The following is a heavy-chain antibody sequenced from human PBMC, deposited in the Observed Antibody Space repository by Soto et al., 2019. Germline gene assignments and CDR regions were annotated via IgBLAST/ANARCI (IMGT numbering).Heavy chain of an antibody. CDR3: ARDGGSGSYSVWFDP. Sequence: ASVKVSCKASGYTFTSYYMHWVRQAPGQGLEWMGIINANDGSTNYAQKFQGRVTMTRDTSTSTVYMELRSLRSDDTAVYYCARDGGSGSYSVWFDPWGQGTLVTVSS. CDR2: INANDGST. CDR1: GYTFTSYY. V-gene: IGHV1-46*03. D-gene: IGHD1-26*01. J-gene: IGHJ5*02.